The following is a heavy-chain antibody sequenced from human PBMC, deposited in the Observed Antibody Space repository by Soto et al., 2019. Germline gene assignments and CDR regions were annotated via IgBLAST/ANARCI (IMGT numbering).Heavy chain of an antibody. CDR1: GGTLSSYT. CDR2: IIPILGIA. CDR3: ASVSPWSGYHNDY. D-gene: IGHD3-3*01. Sequence: QVQLVQSGAEVKKPGSSVKVSCKASGGTLSSYTISWVRQAPGQGLEWMGRIIPILGIANYAQKFQGRVTITADKSTSTAYMELSSLRSEDTAVYYCASVSPWSGYHNDYWGQGTLVTVSS. V-gene: IGHV1-69*02. J-gene: IGHJ4*02.